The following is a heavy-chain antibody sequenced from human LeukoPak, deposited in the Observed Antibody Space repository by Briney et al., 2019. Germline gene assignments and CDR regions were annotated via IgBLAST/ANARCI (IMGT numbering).Heavy chain of an antibody. V-gene: IGHV3-74*01. CDR1: GFTFSNYW. CDR2: IKTDGSSI. D-gene: IGHD3-3*01. CDR3: ARNRFTLFSYYFEY. Sequence: GGSLRLSCAASGFTFSNYWMHWVRQAPGKGLVLVSRIKTDGSSISYADSVKGRFTISRDNAKNSLYLQMNSLGVEDTAVYYCARNRFTLFSYYFEYWGQGTLVTVSS. J-gene: IGHJ4*02.